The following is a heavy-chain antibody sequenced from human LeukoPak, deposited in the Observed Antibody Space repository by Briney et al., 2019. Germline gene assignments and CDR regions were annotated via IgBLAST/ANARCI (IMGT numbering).Heavy chain of an antibody. CDR2: IKEDGSEK. CDR1: GITFSSYW. J-gene: IGHJ4*02. Sequence: GGSLRLSCAASGITFSSYWMSWVRQAPGKGLEWVANIKEDGSEKYYVDSVKGRFTISRDNAKNSLYLQMNSLRAEDTAVYYCARDVSYYYDSSGYYRGGYFDYWGQGTLVTVSS. V-gene: IGHV3-7*01. D-gene: IGHD3-22*01. CDR3: ARDVSYYYDSSGYYRGGYFDY.